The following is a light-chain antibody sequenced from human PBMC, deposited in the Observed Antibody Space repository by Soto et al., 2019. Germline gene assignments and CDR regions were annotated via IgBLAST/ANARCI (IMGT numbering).Light chain of an antibody. CDR1: QSVRTN. CDR3: QQYNSYSWT. J-gene: IGKJ1*01. Sequence: EVMMTQFPDTVSVTAGETVTLSCGASQSVRTNLAWYQQRPGQAPRLLIHYASTRASDIPARFSGSGSGTNFTLAISSLQPDDFATYYCQQYNSYSWTFGQGTKVDIK. V-gene: IGKV3D-15*01. CDR2: YAS.